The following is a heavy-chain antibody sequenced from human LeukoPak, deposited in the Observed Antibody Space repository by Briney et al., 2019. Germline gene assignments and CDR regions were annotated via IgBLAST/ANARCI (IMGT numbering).Heavy chain of an antibody. V-gene: IGHV3-23*01. D-gene: IGHD6-6*01. J-gene: IGHJ4*02. Sequence: GGSLRLSXAASGFTFSSYAMSWVRQAPGKGLEWVSAISGSGGSTYYADSAKGRFTISRDNSKNTVYLQMNSLRAEDTAVYYCAKARYSSSWWVVDYWGQGTLVTVSS. CDR2: ISGSGGST. CDR1: GFTFSSYA. CDR3: AKARYSSSWWVVDY.